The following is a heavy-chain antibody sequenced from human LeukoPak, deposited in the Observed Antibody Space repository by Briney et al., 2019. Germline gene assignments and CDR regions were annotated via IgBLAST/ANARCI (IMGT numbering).Heavy chain of an antibody. CDR2: ISNSSSTI. D-gene: IGHD5-18*01. CDR3: ATIMGTLWSD. CDR1: GFTFSSYE. J-gene: IGHJ4*02. V-gene: IGHV3-48*03. Sequence: GGSLRLSCAASGFTFSSYEMNWVRQAPGKGLEWVSYISNSSSTIYYAVSVQGRFTISRDNAKNSLYLQMNRLRAEDTAFYYCATIMGTLWSDWGQGTLVTVSS.